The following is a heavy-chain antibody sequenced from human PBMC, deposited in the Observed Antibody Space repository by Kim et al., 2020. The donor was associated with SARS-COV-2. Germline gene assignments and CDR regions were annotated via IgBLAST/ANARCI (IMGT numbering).Heavy chain of an antibody. V-gene: IGHV3-30*02. J-gene: IGHJ4*02. D-gene: IGHD3-22*01. Sequence: YADSVKGRFTISRDNSKNTLYLQMNSLRAEDTAVYYCAKDCGYEDYYFDYWGQGTLVTVSS. CDR3: AKDCGYEDYYFDY.